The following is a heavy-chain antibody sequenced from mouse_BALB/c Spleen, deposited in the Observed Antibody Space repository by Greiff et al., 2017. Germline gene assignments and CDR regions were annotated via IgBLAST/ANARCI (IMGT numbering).Heavy chain of an antibody. CDR2: ISSGGSYT. CDR3: TRDERAMDY. J-gene: IGHJ4*01. Sequence: EVQGVESGGGLVKPGGSLKLSCAASGFTFSSYTMSWVRQTPEKRLEWVATISSGGSYTYYPDSVKGRFTISRDNAKNTLYLQMSSLKSEDTAMYYCTRDERAMDYWGQGTSVTVSS. V-gene: IGHV5-6-4*01. CDR1: GFTFSSYT.